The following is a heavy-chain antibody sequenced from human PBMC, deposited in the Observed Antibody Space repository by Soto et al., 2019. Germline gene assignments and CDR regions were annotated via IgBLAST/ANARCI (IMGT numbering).Heavy chain of an antibody. CDR3: ARGQEVGAHFFDS. J-gene: IGHJ4*02. CDR2: IGTAGDT. D-gene: IGHD2-15*01. CDR1: GFTFSGFD. Sequence: GALRLSCEASGFTFSGFDMHWVRQPTGKGLEWVSTIGTAGDTYYAVSVKGRFTISRDNAKNSLSLQMNSLRAGDTAVYFCARGQEVGAHFFDSWGQGTQVTVSS. V-gene: IGHV3-13*01.